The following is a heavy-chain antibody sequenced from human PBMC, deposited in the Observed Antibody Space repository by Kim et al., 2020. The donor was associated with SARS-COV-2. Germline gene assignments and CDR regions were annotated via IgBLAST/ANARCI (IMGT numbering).Heavy chain of an antibody. CDR1: GFTFSSYS. J-gene: IGHJ4*02. V-gene: IGHV3-21*01. D-gene: IGHD3-16*02. CDR2: ISSSSSYI. Sequence: GGSLRLSCAASGFTFSSYSMNWVRQAPGKGLEWVSSISSSSSYIYYADSVKGRFTISRDNAKNSLYLQMNSLRAEDTAVYYCARQTYHYVWVSYRPWFDYWGQGTLVTVSS. CDR3: ARQTYHYVWVSYRPWFDY.